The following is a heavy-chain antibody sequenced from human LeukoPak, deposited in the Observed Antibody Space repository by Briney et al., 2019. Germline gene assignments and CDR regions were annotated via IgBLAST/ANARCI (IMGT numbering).Heavy chain of an antibody. CDR1: GFTFSSYG. D-gene: IGHD3-16*02. CDR3: ARAGIDYVWGSYRKYYFDY. Sequence: TGGSLRLSCAASGFTFSSYGMHWVRQAPGKGLEWVSAISGSGGSTYYADSVKGRFTISRDNSKNTLYLQMNSLRAEDTAVYYCARAGIDYVWGSYRKYYFDYWGQGTLVTVSS. CDR2: ISGSGGST. J-gene: IGHJ4*02. V-gene: IGHV3-23*01.